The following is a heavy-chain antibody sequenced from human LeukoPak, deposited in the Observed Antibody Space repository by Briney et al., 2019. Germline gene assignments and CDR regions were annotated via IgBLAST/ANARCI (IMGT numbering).Heavy chain of an antibody. Sequence: PGGSLRLSCVASGFSFSDHHMTWIRQAPGKGLEWLSFIVVGSRLAEPADSVRGRFTISRDDARNSLYLQLNNLRADDTAVYYCARDLAADKRALDVWGQGTTVIVSS. CDR2: IVVGSRLA. CDR1: GFSFSDHH. CDR3: ARDLAADKRALDV. V-gene: IGHV3-11*05. D-gene: IGHD6-25*01. J-gene: IGHJ6*02.